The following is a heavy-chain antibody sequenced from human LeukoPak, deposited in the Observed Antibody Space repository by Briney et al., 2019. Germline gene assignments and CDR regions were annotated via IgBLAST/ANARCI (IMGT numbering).Heavy chain of an antibody. CDR2: IYPGDSNT. CDR3: ARRNPEFDY. Sequence: GESLKISCKGSGYTFTSYWIGWVRQTPGKGLEWMGIIYPGDSNTRYSPSFQGQVTISADKSISTAYLQWSSLKASDTAFYYCARRNPEFDYWGQGTLVTVSS. J-gene: IGHJ4*02. V-gene: IGHV5-51*01. CDR1: GYTFTSYW.